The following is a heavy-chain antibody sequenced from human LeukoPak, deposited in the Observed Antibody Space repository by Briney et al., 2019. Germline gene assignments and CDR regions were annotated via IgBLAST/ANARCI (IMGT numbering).Heavy chain of an antibody. J-gene: IGHJ4*02. D-gene: IGHD3-10*01. CDR1: GGTFSSYA. V-gene: IGHV1-69*04. CDR3: AREAEELLWFGDLADS. Sequence: ASVKVSCKASGGTFSSYAISWVRPAPGQGLEWMGRIIPILGIANYAQKFQGRVTITADKSTSTAYMELSSLRSEDTAVYYCAREAEELLWFGDLADSWGQGTLVTVSS. CDR2: IIPILGIA.